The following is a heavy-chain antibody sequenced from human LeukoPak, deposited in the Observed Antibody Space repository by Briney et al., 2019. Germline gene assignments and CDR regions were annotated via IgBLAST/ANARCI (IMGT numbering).Heavy chain of an antibody. V-gene: IGHV3-30*18. CDR2: ISYDGSNK. D-gene: IGHD2-15*01. CDR1: GFTFSSYG. CDR3: AKVDPVVVGSY. J-gene: IGHJ4*02. Sequence: PGGSLRLSCAASGFTFSSYGMHWVRQAPGKGLEWVAVISYDGSNKYYADSVKGRFTISRDNSKNTLYLQMNSLRAEDTAVYYCAKVDPVVVGSYWGQGTLVTVSS.